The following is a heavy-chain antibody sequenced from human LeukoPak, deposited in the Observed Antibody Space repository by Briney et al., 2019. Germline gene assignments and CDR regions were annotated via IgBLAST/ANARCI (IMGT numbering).Heavy chain of an antibody. CDR3: ARSIPYGTTWYGRSDY. Sequence: GGSLRLSCAASGFPFSSYSMTWVRQAPGKGLEWVANIKPDGTTKFYVDSVKGRFTISRDNALNSLYLQMNSLRAEDTAIYYCARSIPYGTTWYGRSDYWGQGTLVIVSS. CDR2: IKPDGTTK. D-gene: IGHD6-13*01. V-gene: IGHV3-7*03. J-gene: IGHJ4*02. CDR1: GFPFSSYS.